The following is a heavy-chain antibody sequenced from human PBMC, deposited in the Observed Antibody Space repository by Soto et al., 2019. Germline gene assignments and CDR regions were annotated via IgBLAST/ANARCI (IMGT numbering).Heavy chain of an antibody. CDR2: IYYSGST. CDR3: ARRRITMIVGGGFDP. V-gene: IGHV4-39*01. CDR1: GGSISSGSYY. Sequence: SETLSLTCTVSGGSISSGSYYWGWIRQPPGKGLEWIGSIYYSGSTYYNPSLKSRVTISVDTSKNQFSLKLSSVTAADTAVYYCARRRITMIVGGGFDPWGQGTLVTVSS. J-gene: IGHJ5*02. D-gene: IGHD3-22*01.